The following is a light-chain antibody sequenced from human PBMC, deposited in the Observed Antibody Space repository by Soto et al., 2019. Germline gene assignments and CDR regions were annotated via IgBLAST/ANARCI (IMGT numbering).Light chain of an antibody. V-gene: IGLV1-44*01. CDR3: ASWDDSLNGLYV. CDR2: NNN. CDR1: SSNIGSGT. Sequence: QSVLTQPPSVSGTPGQRVTISCSGSSSNIGSGTVNWYQQVPGTAPKLLIYNNNQWPSGIPDRFSGSKSGTSASLAISGLQSEDEADYYCASWDDSLNGLYVFGTGTKVTVL. J-gene: IGLJ1*01.